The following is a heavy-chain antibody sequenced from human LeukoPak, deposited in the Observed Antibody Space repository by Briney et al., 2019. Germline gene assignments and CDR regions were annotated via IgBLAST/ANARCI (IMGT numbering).Heavy chain of an antibody. Sequence: GGSLRLSCAASGFTFSSYSMNWVRQAPGKGLEWVSSISTGSSYIYYADSVKGRFTISRDNAKNSLYLQMNSLRAEDTAVYYCARGVAGGPDYWGQGTLVTVSS. J-gene: IGHJ4*02. D-gene: IGHD6-19*01. CDR1: GFTFSSYS. CDR3: ARGVAGGPDY. V-gene: IGHV3-21*04. CDR2: ISTGSSYI.